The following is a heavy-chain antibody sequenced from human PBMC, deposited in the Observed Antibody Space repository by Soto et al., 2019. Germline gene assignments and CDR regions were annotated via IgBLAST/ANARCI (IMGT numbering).Heavy chain of an antibody. Sequence: EVQLVESGGGLVEPGGSLRLTCAVSGAPFSGHWMSWVRQAPGKGLEWVARIKSKKDGGTIEYAAPVKGRLTISRDDARNTLYLQMNSLKTEDTAIYYCTAETYCGGGSCPDYWGQGTLVTVSS. V-gene: IGHV3-15*01. CDR1: GAPFSGHW. CDR2: IKSKKDGGTI. J-gene: IGHJ4*02. D-gene: IGHD2-15*01. CDR3: TAETYCGGGSCPDY.